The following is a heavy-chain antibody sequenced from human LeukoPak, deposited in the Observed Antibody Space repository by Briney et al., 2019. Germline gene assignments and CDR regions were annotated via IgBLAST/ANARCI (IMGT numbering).Heavy chain of an antibody. CDR2: ISSSSSYI. J-gene: IGHJ4*02. V-gene: IGHV3-21*01. CDR1: GFTFSSYS. Sequence: PGGSLRLSCAASGFTFSSYSMNWVRQAPGKGLEWVSSISSSSSYIYYADSVKGRFTISRDNAKNSLYLQMNSLRAEDTAVYYCARDRIGTGTFDYWGQGTLVTVSS. D-gene: IGHD1-7*01. CDR3: ARDRIGTGTFDY.